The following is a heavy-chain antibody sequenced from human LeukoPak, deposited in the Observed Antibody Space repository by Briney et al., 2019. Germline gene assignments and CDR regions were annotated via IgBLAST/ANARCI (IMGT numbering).Heavy chain of an antibody. V-gene: IGHV1-3*01. D-gene: IGHD2-2*01. CDR3: ARGPLRGIVVVPAAMFDP. CDR1: GYTFTSYA. Sequence: ASVKVSCKASGYTFTSYAMHWVRQAPGQRLEWMGWINAGNGNTKYSQKFQGRVTITRDTSASTAYMEPSSLRSEDTAVYYCARGPLRGIVVVPAAMFDPWGQGTLVTVSS. CDR2: INAGNGNT. J-gene: IGHJ5*02.